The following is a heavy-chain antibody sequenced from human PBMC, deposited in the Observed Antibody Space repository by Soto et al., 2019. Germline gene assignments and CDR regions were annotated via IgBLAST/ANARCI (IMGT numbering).Heavy chain of an antibody. D-gene: IGHD4-17*01. V-gene: IGHV4-39*01. J-gene: IGHJ4*02. CDR2: IYYSGST. Sequence: KPSETLSLTCTVSGGSISSSSYYWGWIRQPPGKGLEWIGSIYYSGSTYYNPSLKSRVTISVDTSKNQFSLKLSSVTAADTAVYYCARLPTNGDPLYYFDYWGQGTLVTVST. CDR3: ARLPTNGDPLYYFDY. CDR1: GGSISSSSYY.